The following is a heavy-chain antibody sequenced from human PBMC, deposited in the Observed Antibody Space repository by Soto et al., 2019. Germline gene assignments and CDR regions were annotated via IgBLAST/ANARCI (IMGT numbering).Heavy chain of an antibody. V-gene: IGHV3-30-3*01. Sequence: PGGSLRLSCAASGFTFSSYAMHWVRQAPGKGLEWVAVISYDGSNKYYADSVKGRFTISRDNSKNTLYLQINSLRAEDTAVYYCAREQLWLHNFDYWGQGTLVTVSS. CDR2: ISYDGSNK. D-gene: IGHD5-18*01. J-gene: IGHJ4*02. CDR3: AREQLWLHNFDY. CDR1: GFTFSSYA.